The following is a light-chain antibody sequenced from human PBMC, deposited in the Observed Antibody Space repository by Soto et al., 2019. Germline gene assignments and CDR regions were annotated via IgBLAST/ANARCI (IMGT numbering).Light chain of an antibody. V-gene: IGLV1-40*01. CDR3: HSYDSSLSASV. CDR2: GNS. J-gene: IGLJ2*01. CDR1: SSNIGADND. Sequence: QSVLTQPPSASGAPGQRVTISCTGSSSNIGADNDVHWYQQLPGTAPKLLIYGNSNRPSGVPDRFSGSKSGTSASLAITGLQAEDEADYYCHSYDSSLSASVFGGGTKLTVL.